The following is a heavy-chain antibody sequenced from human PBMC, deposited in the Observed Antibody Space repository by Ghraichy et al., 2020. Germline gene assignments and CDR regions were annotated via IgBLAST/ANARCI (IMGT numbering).Heavy chain of an antibody. CDR1: GGSFSGYY. CDR2: INHSGGT. D-gene: IGHD2-15*01. V-gene: IGHV4-34*01. Sequence: SQTLSLTCAVYGGSFSGYYWSWIRQPPGKGLEWIGEINHSGGTNYNPSLKSRVTISVDTSKNQFSLKLSSVTAADTAVYYCARWAYCSGGSCYYNWFDPWGQGTLVTVSS. CDR3: ARWAYCSGGSCYYNWFDP. J-gene: IGHJ5*02.